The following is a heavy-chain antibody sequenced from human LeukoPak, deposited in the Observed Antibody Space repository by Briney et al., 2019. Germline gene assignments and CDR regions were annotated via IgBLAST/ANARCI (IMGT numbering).Heavy chain of an antibody. CDR3: AREGGYYYDSSGYYYFDY. D-gene: IGHD3-22*01. J-gene: IGHJ4*02. CDR2: ISYDGSNK. CDR1: GFTFSSYG. V-gene: IGHV3-30*03. Sequence: QPGRSLRLSCAASGFTFSSYGMHWVRQAPGKGLEWVAVISYDGSNKYYADSVKGRFTISRDNSKNTLYLQMNSLRAEDTAVYYCAREGGYYYDSSGYYYFDYWGQGTLVTVSS.